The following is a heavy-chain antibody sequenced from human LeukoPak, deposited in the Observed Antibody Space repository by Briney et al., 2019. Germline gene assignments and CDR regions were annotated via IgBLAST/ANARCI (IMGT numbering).Heavy chain of an antibody. CDR3: ARLPDYYSRHGAPG. V-gene: IGHV4-34*01. CDR1: GESLSNYY. Sequence: SETLSLTCAVYGESLSNYYWSWIRQPPGKGLEWIGEINHYGSTNYNPSLKSRITISVDTSKNQFSLKLSSVTAADTAVYYCARLPDYYSRHGAPGWGQGTLVTVSS. CDR2: INHYGST. D-gene: IGHD3-10*01. J-gene: IGHJ4*02.